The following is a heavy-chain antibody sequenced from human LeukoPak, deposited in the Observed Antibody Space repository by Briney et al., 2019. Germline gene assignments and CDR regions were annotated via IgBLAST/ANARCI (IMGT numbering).Heavy chain of an antibody. CDR2: ISSSGSTI. D-gene: IGHD3-22*01. CDR1: GFTFSSYE. Sequence: GGSLRLSCAASGFTFSSYEMNWVRQARGGGVEWGSYISSSGSTIYYADSVKGRFTITRDNAKNSLYLQMNSLRAEDTAVYYCARESGYHFGFWYFDLWGRGTLVTVSS. V-gene: IGHV3-48*03. J-gene: IGHJ2*01. CDR3: ARESGYHFGFWYFDL.